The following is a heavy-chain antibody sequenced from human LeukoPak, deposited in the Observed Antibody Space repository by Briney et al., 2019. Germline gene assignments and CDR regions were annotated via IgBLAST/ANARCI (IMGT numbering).Heavy chain of an antibody. CDR2: IKQDGSKE. CDR1: AFTFSSYW. Sequence: PGGSLRLSCAASAFTFSSYWMTWVRQAPGKGLEWVANIKQDGSKEYYVDSVKGRFTISRDNAKNSLYLQMNSLRAEDTAVYYCARVPYCTTGICYYHYYMDVWGKGTTVTVSS. D-gene: IGHD2-8*01. J-gene: IGHJ6*03. CDR3: ARVPYCTTGICYYHYYMDV. V-gene: IGHV3-7*01.